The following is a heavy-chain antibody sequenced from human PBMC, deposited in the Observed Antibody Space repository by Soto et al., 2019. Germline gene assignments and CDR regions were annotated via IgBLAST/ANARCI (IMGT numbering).Heavy chain of an antibody. J-gene: IGHJ4*02. CDR2: IWYDGSNK. D-gene: IGHD6-19*01. Sequence: QVQLVESGGGVVQPGRSLRLSCAASGFTFSSYGMHWVRQAPGKGLEWVAVIWYDGSNKYYADSVKGRFTTSRDNSKNTPYVQMNGRRAEDTAVYYCARDCAGYSSGWYQRGGFDYWGQGTLVTVSS. CDR3: ARDCAGYSSGWYQRGGFDY. V-gene: IGHV3-33*01. CDR1: GFTFSSYG.